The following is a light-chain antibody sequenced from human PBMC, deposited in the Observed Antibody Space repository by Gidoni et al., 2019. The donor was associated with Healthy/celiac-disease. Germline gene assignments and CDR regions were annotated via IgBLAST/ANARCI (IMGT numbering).Light chain of an antibody. J-gene: IGKJ4*01. V-gene: IGKV3-20*01. CDR1: QSVSSSY. Sequence: EIVLSQSPGTLSVSPGERATLSCRASQSVSSSYLAWYQQKPGQAPRLPTYGASSRATGIPDRFSGSGSGTDFTLTISRLEPEDFAVYYCQQYGSSPLTFGGGTKVEIK. CDR2: GAS. CDR3: QQYGSSPLT.